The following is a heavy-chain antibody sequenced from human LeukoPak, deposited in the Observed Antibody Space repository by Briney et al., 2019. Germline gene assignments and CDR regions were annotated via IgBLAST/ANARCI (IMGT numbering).Heavy chain of an antibody. CDR3: AKDLTVTTEGIDP. CDR1: GFTFSSYA. Sequence: GGSLRLSCAASGFTFSSYAMSWVRQAPGKGLEWVSGISDSGGSTYYADSVKGRFTLSRDNSKNTLYLQMNSLRAEDTAVYYCAKDLTVTTEGIDPWGQGTLVTVSS. J-gene: IGHJ5*02. D-gene: IGHD4-17*01. CDR2: ISDSGGST. V-gene: IGHV3-23*01.